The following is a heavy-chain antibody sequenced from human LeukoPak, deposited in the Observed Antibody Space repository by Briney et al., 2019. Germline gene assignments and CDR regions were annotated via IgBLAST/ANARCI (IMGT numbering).Heavy chain of an antibody. V-gene: IGHV4-38-2*02. CDR2: IYHSGRT. CDR3: ARGVPPRGRIYYYYYYMDV. Sequence: PSETLSLTCTVSGYSNSSGYYWGWIRQPPGKGLEWIGSIYHSGRTFYNPSLKSRVTISVDTSKNQFSLKLTSVTAADTAVYYCARGVPPRGRIYYYYYYMDVWGKGTTVTVSS. D-gene: IGHD2-15*01. J-gene: IGHJ6*03. CDR1: GYSNSSGYY.